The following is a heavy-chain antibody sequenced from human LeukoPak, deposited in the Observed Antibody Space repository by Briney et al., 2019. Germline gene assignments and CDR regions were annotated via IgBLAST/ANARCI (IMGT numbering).Heavy chain of an antibody. D-gene: IGHD3-10*01. Sequence: PSETLSPTCTVSGGSISSYYWSWIRQPPGKGLEWIGYIYYSGSTNYNPSLKSRVTISVDTSKNQFSLKLSSVTAADTAVYYCARVFGYNYGYPLGVDYWGQGTLVTVSS. CDR1: GGSISSYY. V-gene: IGHV4-59*01. CDR2: IYYSGST. CDR3: ARVFGYNYGYPLGVDY. J-gene: IGHJ4*02.